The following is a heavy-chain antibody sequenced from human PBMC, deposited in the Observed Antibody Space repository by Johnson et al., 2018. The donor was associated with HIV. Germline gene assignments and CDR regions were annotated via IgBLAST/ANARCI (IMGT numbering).Heavy chain of an antibody. CDR1: QFTFSSYG. D-gene: IGHD1-26*01. CDR2: ISYDGSKI. J-gene: IGHJ3*02. Sequence: QVQLVESGGGVVQPGRSLRLSCAASQFTFSSYGMHWVRLAPGQGLEWVAGISYDGSKIDYIESVKGHFTISRDNSKNTLYLQMNSLRAEDTAIYYCARADGSYYDRASWAFDIWGQGTMVTVSS. CDR3: ARADGSYYDRASWAFDI. V-gene: IGHV3-33*08.